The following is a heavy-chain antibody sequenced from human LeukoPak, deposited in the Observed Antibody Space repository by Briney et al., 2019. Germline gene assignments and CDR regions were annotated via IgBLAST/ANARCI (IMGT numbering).Heavy chain of an antibody. CDR3: AKDNYDYGDYDGGDY. Sequence: GGSLRLSCVASGFTFSSYVMRWVRQPPGKGLEWVAFIRYDGSNKYYADSVKGRFTISRDNSRDTLHLQMNSLRAEDTAVYYCAKDNYDYGDYDGGDYWGQGTLVTVSS. D-gene: IGHD4-17*01. CDR2: IRYDGSNK. V-gene: IGHV3-30*02. J-gene: IGHJ4*02. CDR1: GFTFSSYV.